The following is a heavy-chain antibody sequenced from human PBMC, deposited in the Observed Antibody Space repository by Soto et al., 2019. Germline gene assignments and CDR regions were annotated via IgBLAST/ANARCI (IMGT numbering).Heavy chain of an antibody. CDR1: GGSFSGYY. CDR2: INHSGST. Sequence: VQLQQWGAGLLKPSETLSLTCAVYGGSFSGYYWSWIRQPPGKGLEWIGEINHSGSTNYNPSLKSRVTISVDTSKNQFSLKLSSVTAADTAVYYCATSSGFGSLLRYYYGMDVWGQGTTVTVSS. CDR3: ATSSGFGSLLRYYYGMDV. J-gene: IGHJ6*02. D-gene: IGHD3-10*01. V-gene: IGHV4-34*01.